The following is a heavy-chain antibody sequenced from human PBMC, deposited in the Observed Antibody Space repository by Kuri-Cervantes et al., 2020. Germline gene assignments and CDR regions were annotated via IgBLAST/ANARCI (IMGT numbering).Heavy chain of an antibody. Sequence: SETLSLTCTVSGGSISSYYWSWIRQPPGKGLEWIGYIYYSGSTNYNPSLKSRVTISVDTSKNQFSLKLSSVTAADTAVYYCARDREYWYFDLWGRGTLVTVSS. J-gene: IGHJ2*01. V-gene: IGHV4-59*01. CDR1: GGSISSYY. CDR3: ARDREYWYFDL. CDR2: IYYSGST.